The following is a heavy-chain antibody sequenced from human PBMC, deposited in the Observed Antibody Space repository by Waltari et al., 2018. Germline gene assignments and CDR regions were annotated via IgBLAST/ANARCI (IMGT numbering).Heavy chain of an antibody. V-gene: IGHV3-23*01. D-gene: IGHD4-17*01. CDR2: ISGRGGST. CDR1: GFTFSSYA. J-gene: IGHJ5*02. Sequence: EVQLLESGGGLVQPGGSLRLSCAASGFTFSSYAMSWVRQAPGKGLEGVAAISGRGGSTYDAGSVKGRLTISRDNSKNTLYLQMNSLRAEDTAVYYCAKGGQPTGRFDPWGQGTLVTVSS. CDR3: AKGGQPTGRFDP.